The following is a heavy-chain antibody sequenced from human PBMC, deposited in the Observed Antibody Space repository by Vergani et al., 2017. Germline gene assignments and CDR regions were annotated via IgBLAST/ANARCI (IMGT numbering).Heavy chain of an antibody. CDR3: ARDGDDCSGGSCYSDWFDP. D-gene: IGHD2-15*01. V-gene: IGHV1-46*01. CDR2: INPSGGST. J-gene: IGHJ5*02. Sequence: QVQLVQSGAEVKKPGASVKVSCKASGYTFTSYYMHWVRQAPGQGLEWMGIINPSGGSTSYAQKFQGRVTMTRDTSTSTVYMELSSLRSEDTAVYYCARDGDDCSGGSCYSDWFDPWGQGTLVTVSS. CDR1: GYTFTSYY.